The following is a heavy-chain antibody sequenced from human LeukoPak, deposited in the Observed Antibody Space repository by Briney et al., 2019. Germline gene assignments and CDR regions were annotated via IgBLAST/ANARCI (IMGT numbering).Heavy chain of an antibody. J-gene: IGHJ4*02. CDR2: IYTSGST. CDR3: ARETIFGLY. D-gene: IGHD3/OR15-3a*01. Sequence: SETLSLTCTVSGGSISSGSYYWSWIRQPAGKGLEWIGRIYTSGSTNYNPSLKSRVTISVDTSKNQFSLKLSSVTAADTAVYYCARETIFGLYWGQGTLVTVSS. CDR1: GGSISSGSYY. V-gene: IGHV4-61*02.